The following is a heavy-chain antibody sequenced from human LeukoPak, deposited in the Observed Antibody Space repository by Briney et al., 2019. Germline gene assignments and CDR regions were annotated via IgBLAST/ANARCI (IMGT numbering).Heavy chain of an antibody. CDR1: GFTFSSYS. J-gene: IGHJ4*02. V-gene: IGHV3-21*01. CDR3: ARDIIPSTRTYYYDSTGTFFDY. Sequence: GGSLRLSCAASGFTFSSYSMNWVRQAPGKGLEWVSSISSSSSYIYYADSVKGRFTISRDNAKNSLYLQMSSLRAEDTAVYYCARDIIPSTRTYYYDSTGTFFDYWGQGTLVTVSS. CDR2: ISSSSSYI. D-gene: IGHD3-22*01.